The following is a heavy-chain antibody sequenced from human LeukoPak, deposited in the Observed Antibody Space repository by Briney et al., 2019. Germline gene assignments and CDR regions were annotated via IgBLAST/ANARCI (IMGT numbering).Heavy chain of an antibody. CDR1: GGTFSSYA. V-gene: IGHV1-69*04. Sequence: GASVKVSCKASGGTFSSYAISWVRQAPGQGLEWMGRIIPILGIANYAQKLQGRVTMTTDTSTSTAYMELRSLRSDDTAVYYCARDWVPPRFLEWTRYYYYGMDVWGQGTTVTVSS. J-gene: IGHJ6*02. D-gene: IGHD3-3*01. CDR3: ARDWVPPRFLEWTRYYYYGMDV. CDR2: IIPILGIA.